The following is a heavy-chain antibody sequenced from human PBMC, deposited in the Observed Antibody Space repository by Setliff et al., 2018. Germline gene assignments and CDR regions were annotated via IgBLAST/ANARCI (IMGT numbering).Heavy chain of an antibody. J-gene: IGHJ6*03. CDR2: IRYDESDK. V-gene: IGHV3-30*02. CDR3: ARSRYTSRWYEMSAMDV. D-gene: IGHD6-13*01. CDR1: GFTFSSYG. Sequence: LRLSCAASGFTFSSYGMHWVRQAPGKGLEWLSYIRYDESDKYYADSVKGRFTISRDDSKKTLYLQMNSLRPEDTAVYYCARSRYTSRWYEMSAMDVWGKGTTVTVSS.